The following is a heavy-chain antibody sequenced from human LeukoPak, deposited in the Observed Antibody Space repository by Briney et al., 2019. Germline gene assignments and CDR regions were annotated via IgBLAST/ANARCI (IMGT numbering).Heavy chain of an antibody. Sequence: GGSLRLSCAASGFTFSIYAMNWVRQAPGKGLEWVSTISSDGGSTYYADSVKGRFTISRDNPKNTLYLQMNSLRAEDTAVYYCGVYSSSWHDYWGQGTLVTVSS. J-gene: IGHJ4*02. D-gene: IGHD6-13*01. CDR1: GFTFSIYA. CDR2: ISSDGGST. V-gene: IGHV3-23*01. CDR3: GVYSSSWHDY.